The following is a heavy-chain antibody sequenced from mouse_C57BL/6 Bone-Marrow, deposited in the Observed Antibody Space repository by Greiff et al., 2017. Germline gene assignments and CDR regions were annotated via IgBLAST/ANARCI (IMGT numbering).Heavy chain of an antibody. CDR2: IRNKANGYTT. D-gene: IGHD2-4*01. J-gene: IGHJ2*01. CDR3: ARYEMINGGYYFDY. CDR1: GFTFTDYY. Sequence: DVMLVESGGGLVQPGGSLSLSCAASGFTFTDYYMSWVRQPPGKALEWLGFIRNKANGYTTEYSASVKGRFTISRDNSQSILYLQMNALRAEDSATDYCARYEMINGGYYFDYWGQGTTLTVSS. V-gene: IGHV7-3*01.